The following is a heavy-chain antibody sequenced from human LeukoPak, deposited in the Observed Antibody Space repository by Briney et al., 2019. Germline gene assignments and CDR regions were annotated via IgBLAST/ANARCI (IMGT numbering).Heavy chain of an antibody. Sequence: GGSLRLSCAASGFTFDDYGMNWVRQAPGKGLVWVSRINSDGSSTSYADSVKGRFTISRDNAKNTLCLQMNSLRAEDTAVYYCARDRDGYNDYWGQGTLVTVSS. J-gene: IGHJ4*02. V-gene: IGHV3-74*01. D-gene: IGHD5-24*01. CDR2: INSDGSST. CDR1: GFTFDDYG. CDR3: ARDRDGYNDY.